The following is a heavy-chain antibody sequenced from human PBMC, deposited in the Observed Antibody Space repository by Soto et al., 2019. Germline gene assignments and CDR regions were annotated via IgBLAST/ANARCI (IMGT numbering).Heavy chain of an antibody. CDR1: GFTLSNGW. CDR3: LVYNNGWN. CDR2: IKSDGGVT. V-gene: IGHV3-74*01. Sequence: EVQLVESGGGLVQPGGSLRLSCAASGFTLSNGWAHWVRQPPGKGPVWVSRIKSDGGVTNYADSVKGRFTISRDDARNTLYLQMNSLRAEDTALYYCLVYNNGWNWGQGTLVTVSS. D-gene: IGHD6-19*01. J-gene: IGHJ1*01.